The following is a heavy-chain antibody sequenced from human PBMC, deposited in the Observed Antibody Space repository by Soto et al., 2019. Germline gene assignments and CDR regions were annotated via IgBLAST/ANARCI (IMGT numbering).Heavy chain of an antibody. J-gene: IGHJ5*02. CDR2: IRSKANSYAT. Sequence: PGGSLRLSCAASGFTFSGSAMHWVRQASGKGLEWVGRIRSKANSYATAYAASVKGRFTISRDDSKNTAYLQMNSLKTEDTAVYYCTRHRDYDYVWGSYHVPPYNWFDPWGQGTLVTVSS. CDR3: TRHRDYDYVWGSYHVPPYNWFDP. V-gene: IGHV3-73*01. D-gene: IGHD3-16*01. CDR1: GFTFSGSA.